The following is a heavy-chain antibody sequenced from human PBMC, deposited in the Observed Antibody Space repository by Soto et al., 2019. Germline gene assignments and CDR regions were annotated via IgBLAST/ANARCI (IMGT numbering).Heavy chain of an antibody. CDR1: GGSISSSNW. D-gene: IGHD3-3*01. CDR3: ARGPTYYDFWSGLNYNWFDP. J-gene: IGHJ5*02. V-gene: IGHV4-4*02. Sequence: SETLSLTCAVSGGSISSSNWWSWVRQPPGKGLEWIGEIYHSGSTNYNPSLKSRVTISVDKSKNQFSLKLSSVTAAATAVYYCARGPTYYDFWSGLNYNWFDPWGQGTLVTVSS. CDR2: IYHSGST.